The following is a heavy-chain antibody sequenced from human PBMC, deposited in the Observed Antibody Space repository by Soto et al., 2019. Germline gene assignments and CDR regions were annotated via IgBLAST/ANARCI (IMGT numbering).Heavy chain of an antibody. CDR3: ARATRITGTTYYYYYGMDV. Sequence: GSLRLSCAASGFTFSSYSMNWVRQAPGKGLEWVSSISSSSSYIYYADSVKGRFTISRDNAKNSLYLQMNSLRAEDTAVYYCARATRITGTTYYYYYGMDVWGQGTTVTVSS. D-gene: IGHD1-20*01. CDR1: GFTFSSYS. CDR2: ISSSSSYI. J-gene: IGHJ6*02. V-gene: IGHV3-21*01.